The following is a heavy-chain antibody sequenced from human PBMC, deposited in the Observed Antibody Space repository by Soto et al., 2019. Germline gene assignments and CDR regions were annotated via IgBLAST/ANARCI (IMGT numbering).Heavy chain of an antibody. V-gene: IGHV1-18*01. CDR1: GYTFFTYD. Sequence: ASVKVSCKASGYTFFTYDISWVRQAPGQGLEWMGWVSTYSGDTKYAQKFQGRVTMTTDTSTTTAYLELRSLRSDDTAVYYCARHHGPTTSENWFDPWGQGTLVTVSS. J-gene: IGHJ5*02. CDR2: VSTYSGDT. CDR3: ARHHGPTTSENWFDP. D-gene: IGHD5-12*01.